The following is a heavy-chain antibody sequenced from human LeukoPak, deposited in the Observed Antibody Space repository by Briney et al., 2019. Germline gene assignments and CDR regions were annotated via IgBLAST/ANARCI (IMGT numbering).Heavy chain of an antibody. Sequence: PSETLSLTCTVSGGSISSSSYYWGWIRQPPGKGLEWIGSIYYSGSTYYNPSLKSRVTISVDTSKNQFSLKLSSVTAADTAVYYCATLYSSSSAWFDPWGQGTLVTVSS. V-gene: IGHV4-39*07. CDR1: GGSISSSSYY. CDR2: IYYSGST. J-gene: IGHJ5*02. D-gene: IGHD6-6*01. CDR3: ATLYSSSSAWFDP.